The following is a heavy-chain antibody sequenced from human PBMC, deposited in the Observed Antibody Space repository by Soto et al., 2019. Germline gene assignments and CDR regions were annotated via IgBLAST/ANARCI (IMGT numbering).Heavy chain of an antibody. J-gene: IGHJ6*02. Sequence: ASVKVSCKASGGTFSSYAISWVRQAPGQGLEWMGGIIPIFGTANYAQKFQGRVTITADESTSTAYMELSSLRSEDTAVYYCARGRGGGYSYGPHEDYYYYGMDVWGQGTTVTVSS. CDR2: IIPIFGTA. CDR3: ARGRGGGYSYGPHEDYYYYGMDV. D-gene: IGHD5-18*01. CDR1: GGTFSSYA. V-gene: IGHV1-69*13.